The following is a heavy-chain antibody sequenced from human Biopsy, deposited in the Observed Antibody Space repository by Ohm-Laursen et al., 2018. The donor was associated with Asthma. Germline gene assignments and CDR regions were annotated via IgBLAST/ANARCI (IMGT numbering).Heavy chain of an antibody. CDR2: INAANGDT. V-gene: IGHV1-3*01. Sequence: SVKVSCKASLYTFINYAIHWVRQAPAHGLEWIGWINAANGDTKYSQKFQGRLTISRDTSASTAYMDLSSLRSEDTAVYYCARTYFDFLTGQGHDAFDMWGQGTMVTVSS. D-gene: IGHD3-9*01. CDR1: LYTFINYA. J-gene: IGHJ3*02. CDR3: ARTYFDFLTGQGHDAFDM.